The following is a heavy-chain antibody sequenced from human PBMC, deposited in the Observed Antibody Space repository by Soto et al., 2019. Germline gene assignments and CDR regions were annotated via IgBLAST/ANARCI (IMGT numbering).Heavy chain of an antibody. CDR1: GLTVRSNH. J-gene: IGHJ4*02. Sequence: PGGSLRLSCAASGLTVRSNHMSWVRQAPGKGLEWVSVIYSGGETDYADSVKGRFTISRDNSKNTLYVQMNSLRAADTAVYYCARGRNLAAAGLFDNWGQGT. D-gene: IGHD6-13*01. V-gene: IGHV3-53*01. CDR2: IYSGGET. CDR3: ARGRNLAAAGLFDN.